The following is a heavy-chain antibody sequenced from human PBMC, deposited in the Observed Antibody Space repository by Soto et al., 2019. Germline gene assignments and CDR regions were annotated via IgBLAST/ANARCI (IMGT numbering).Heavy chain of an antibody. CDR1: GFTFSSYA. Sequence: EVQLLESGGGLVQPGGSLRLSCAASGFTFSSYAMSWVRQAPGKGLEWVSAISGSGGSTYYADSVKGRFTISKDNSKNTLYLQMNSLRAEDTAVYYCANMVRGVSPYFDYWGQGTLVTVSS. CDR3: ANMVRGVSPYFDY. J-gene: IGHJ4*02. CDR2: ISGSGGST. D-gene: IGHD3-10*01. V-gene: IGHV3-23*01.